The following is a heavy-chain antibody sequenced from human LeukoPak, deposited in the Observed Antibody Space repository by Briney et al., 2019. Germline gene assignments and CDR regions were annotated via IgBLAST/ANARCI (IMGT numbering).Heavy chain of an antibody. CDR3: ARDRDGYYYYYGMDV. V-gene: IGHV3-74*01. J-gene: IGHJ6*02. D-gene: IGHD5-24*01. Sequence: GGSLRLSCAASGFTFSSYWMHWVRQAPGKGLVWVSRTNSDGSSTSYADSVKGRFTISRDNAKNTLYLQMNSLRAEDTTVYYCARDRDGYYYYYGMDVWGQGTTVTVSS. CDR1: GFTFSSYW. CDR2: TNSDGSST.